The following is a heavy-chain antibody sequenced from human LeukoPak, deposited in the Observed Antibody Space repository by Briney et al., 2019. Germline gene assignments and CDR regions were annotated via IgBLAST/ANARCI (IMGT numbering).Heavy chain of an antibody. V-gene: IGHV3-21*01. Sequence: PGGSLRLSCAASGFTFSSYSMNWARQAPGKGLEWVSSIGSSSSYIYYADSVKGRFTISRDNAKNSLYLQMNSLRAEDTAVYYCARAGYCSSTSCYTFDYWGQGTLVTVSS. CDR3: ARAGYCSSTSCYTFDY. J-gene: IGHJ4*02. CDR1: GFTFSSYS. CDR2: IGSSSSYI. D-gene: IGHD2-2*02.